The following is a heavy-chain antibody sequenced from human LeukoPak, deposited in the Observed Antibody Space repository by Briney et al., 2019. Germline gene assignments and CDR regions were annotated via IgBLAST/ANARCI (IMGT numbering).Heavy chain of an antibody. CDR1: GYTFTSYY. CDR3: ASSLYDSSGYYYFDY. J-gene: IGHJ4*02. CDR2: INPSGGST. Sequence: ASVKVSCKASGYTFTSYYMHWVRQAPGQGLEWMGIINPSGGSTSYAQKFQGRVTMTRDTSTSTVYKELSSLRSEDTAVYYCASSLYDSSGYYYFDYWGQGTLVTVSS. D-gene: IGHD3-22*01. V-gene: IGHV1-46*01.